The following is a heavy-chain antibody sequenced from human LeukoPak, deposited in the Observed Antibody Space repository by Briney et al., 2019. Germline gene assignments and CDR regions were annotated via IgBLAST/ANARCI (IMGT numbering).Heavy chain of an antibody. Sequence: GGSLRLSCAASGFTFSDYYMSWIRQAPGKGLEWVSYISSSGSTIYYADSVKGRFTISRDNAKNSLYLQMNSLRAEDTAVYYCARDRIEGYYYGMDVWGQGTTVTVSS. V-gene: IGHV3-11*01. CDR3: ARDRIEGYYYGMDV. J-gene: IGHJ6*02. CDR2: ISSSGSTI. CDR1: GFTFSDYY. D-gene: IGHD2-15*01.